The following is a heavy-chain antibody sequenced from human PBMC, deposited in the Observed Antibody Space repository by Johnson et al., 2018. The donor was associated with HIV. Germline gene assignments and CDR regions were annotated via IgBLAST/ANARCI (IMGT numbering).Heavy chain of an antibody. CDR2: ISSSANTI. D-gene: IGHD3-22*01. Sequence: QEQLVESGGGLVKPGGSLRLSCAASGFIFSDYYMSWIRQAPGKGLEWVSYISSSANTIYYADSVKGRFTISRDNAKNSLYLQMNSLRAEDTAVYYCARDEGYYYDGSGFFDIWGQGTMLTVSS. V-gene: IGHV3-11*04. CDR1: GFIFSDYY. J-gene: IGHJ3*02. CDR3: ARDEGYYYDGSGFFDI.